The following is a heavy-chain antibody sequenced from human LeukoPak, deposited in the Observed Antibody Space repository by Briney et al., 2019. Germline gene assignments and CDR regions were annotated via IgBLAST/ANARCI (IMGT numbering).Heavy chain of an antibody. J-gene: IGHJ4*02. Sequence: GGSLRLSCAASGFTFSSYGMHWVRQAPGKGLEWVAVISYDGSNKYYADSVKGRFTISRDNSKNTLYLQMNSLRAEDTAVYYCARDGAAAGPDRADFDYWGQGTLVTVSS. V-gene: IGHV3-30*03. CDR3: ARDGAAAGPDRADFDY. CDR1: GFTFSSYG. D-gene: IGHD6-13*01. CDR2: ISYDGSNK.